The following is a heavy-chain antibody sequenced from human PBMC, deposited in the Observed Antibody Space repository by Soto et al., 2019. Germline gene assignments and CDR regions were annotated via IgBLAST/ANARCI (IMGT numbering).Heavy chain of an antibody. CDR1: GFTFSNYG. V-gene: IGHV3-30*18. Sequence: PGGSLRLSCAASGFTFSNYGMHWVRQAPGKGLEWVAFISDDGSNKYYADSMKGRFTMSRDNSKSTLYLQMGSLRVEDTAVYYCTKRRNVLRFLEWSSGMEVWGQGTTVTVSS. D-gene: IGHD3-3*01. J-gene: IGHJ6*02. CDR3: TKRRNVLRFLEWSSGMEV. CDR2: ISDDGSNK.